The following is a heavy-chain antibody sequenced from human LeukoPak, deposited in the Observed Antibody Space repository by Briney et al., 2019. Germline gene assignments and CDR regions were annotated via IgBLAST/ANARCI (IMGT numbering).Heavy chain of an antibody. CDR2: IWYDGSNK. Sequence: QPGRSLRLSCAASGFTFSSYSMHWVRQAPGKGLEWVAVIWYDGSNKYYADSVKGRFTISRDNSKNTLYLQMNSLRAEDTAVYYCARGREDTAMVYAFDIWGQGTMVTVSS. D-gene: IGHD5-18*01. CDR3: ARGREDTAMVYAFDI. V-gene: IGHV3-33*01. CDR1: GFTFSSYS. J-gene: IGHJ3*02.